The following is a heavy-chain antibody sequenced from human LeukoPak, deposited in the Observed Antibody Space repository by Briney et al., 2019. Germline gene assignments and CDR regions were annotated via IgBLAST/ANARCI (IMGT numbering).Heavy chain of an antibody. CDR2: INQDESKK. J-gene: IGHJ4*02. Sequence: PGGSLRLSCAASGFTFSNAGMCWVGQSPGKGLEWVANINQDESKKYYADSVKGRFTISRDNAKNSLYLQMSSLTAEDTAIYYCARDHAYRADYWGQGTLVTVSS. CDR3: ARDHAYRADY. D-gene: IGHD2-2*01. CDR1: GFTFSNAG. V-gene: IGHV3-7*01.